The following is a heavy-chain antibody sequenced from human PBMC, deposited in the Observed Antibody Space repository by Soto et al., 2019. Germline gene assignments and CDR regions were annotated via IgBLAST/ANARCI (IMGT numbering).Heavy chain of an antibody. J-gene: IGHJ4*02. CDR1: GYTFTTYC. D-gene: IGHD3-9*01. V-gene: IGHV5-10-1*01. CDR2: IDPSDSYT. Sequence: PGESLKSSGKGSGYTFTTYCITWVLQMPGKGLEWMGRIDPSDSYTNYSPSFQGHVTISTDKSIATAYLQWSSLKASDTAMYYCARQDRLTGTTNWGQGTLVTVSS. CDR3: ARQDRLTGTTN.